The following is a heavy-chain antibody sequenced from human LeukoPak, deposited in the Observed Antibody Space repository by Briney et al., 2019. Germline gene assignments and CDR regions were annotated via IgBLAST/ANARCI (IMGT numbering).Heavy chain of an antibody. J-gene: IGHJ4*02. Sequence: PGGSLRLSCAASGFTFSTYGMHWVRQAPGKGLEWVSFIWYDGSNKYYADSVKGRFTISGDNPKNMLYLQMNSLRDEDTAVYYCARGGDSAETAFDCWGQGTLVTVSS. CDR3: ARGGDSAETAFDC. D-gene: IGHD2-21*02. CDR2: IWYDGSNK. CDR1: GFTFSTYG. V-gene: IGHV3-33*01.